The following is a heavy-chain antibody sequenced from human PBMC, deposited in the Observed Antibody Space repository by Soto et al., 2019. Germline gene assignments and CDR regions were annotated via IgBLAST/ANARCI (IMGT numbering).Heavy chain of an antibody. CDR1: GFSLSTRGVG. V-gene: IGHV2-5*02. Sequence: QITLNESGPTLVKPTQTLTLTCTFSGFSLSTRGVGVGWIRQPPGKALEWLALLYWDDDERYSPSLMSRRTITKDTSKTPVFLTMTNVDPVDTATYYCAPRPRGFTYFFDYWGQGTLVTVSS. CDR3: APRPRGFTYFFDY. CDR2: LYWDDDE. J-gene: IGHJ4*02.